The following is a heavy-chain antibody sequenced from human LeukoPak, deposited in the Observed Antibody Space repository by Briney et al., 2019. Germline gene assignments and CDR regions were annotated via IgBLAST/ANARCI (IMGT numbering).Heavy chain of an antibody. CDR3: ARVTMIVAPPEGY. J-gene: IGHJ4*02. Sequence: GGSLRLSCAASGFTFSSYAMHWAHQAPGKGLEWVAVISYDGSNKYYADSVKGRFTISRDNSKNTLYLQMNSLRAEDTAVYYCARVTMIVAPPEGYWGQGTLVTVSS. CDR2: ISYDGSNK. V-gene: IGHV3-30-3*01. D-gene: IGHD3-22*01. CDR1: GFTFSSYA.